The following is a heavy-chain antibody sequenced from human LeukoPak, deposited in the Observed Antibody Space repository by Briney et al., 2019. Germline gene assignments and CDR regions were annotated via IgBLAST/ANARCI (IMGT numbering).Heavy chain of an antibody. D-gene: IGHD3-22*01. Sequence: GRSLRLSCAASGFTFSSYAMHWVRQAPGKGLEWVADISYDGSNKYYADSVKGRFTISRDNSKNTLYLQMNSLRAEDTAVYYCAKDRATYDYYDSSGSLWGQGTLVTVSS. J-gene: IGHJ4*02. V-gene: IGHV3-30-3*01. CDR3: AKDRATYDYYDSSGSL. CDR2: ISYDGSNK. CDR1: GFTFSSYA.